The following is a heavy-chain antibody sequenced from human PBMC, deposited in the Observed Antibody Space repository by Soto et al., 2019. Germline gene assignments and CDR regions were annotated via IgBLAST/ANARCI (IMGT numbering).Heavy chain of an antibody. Sequence: QVQLVQSGAEVKKPGASVKVSCKASGYTFTSYVMHWVRQAPGQRLEWMGWINAGNGNTKYSQKFQGRVTITRDTSASTAYKELSSLRSDDTAVYYFAFFPLTVDDDDAFDIWGQGTMVTVSS. D-gene: IGHD1-1*01. V-gene: IGHV1-3*01. J-gene: IGHJ3*02. CDR1: GYTFTSYV. CDR3: AFFPLTVDDDDAFDI. CDR2: INAGNGNT.